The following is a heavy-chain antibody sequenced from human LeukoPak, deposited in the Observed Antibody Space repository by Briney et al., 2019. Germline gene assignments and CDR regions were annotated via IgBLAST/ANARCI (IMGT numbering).Heavy chain of an antibody. CDR3: ARDTEFSGYGQFDY. D-gene: IGHD5-12*01. J-gene: IGHJ4*02. Sequence: GGSLRLSCAASGFTFSSYGMSWVRQAPGKGREWVSAISGSGGSTCYADSVKGRFTISRDNSKNTLYLQMNSLRAEDTAVYYCARDTEFSGYGQFDYWGQGTLVTVSS. V-gene: IGHV3-23*01. CDR2: ISGSGGST. CDR1: GFTFSSYG.